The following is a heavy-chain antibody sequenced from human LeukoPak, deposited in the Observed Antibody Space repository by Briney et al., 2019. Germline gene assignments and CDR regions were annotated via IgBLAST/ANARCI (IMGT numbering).Heavy chain of an antibody. D-gene: IGHD4-17*01. J-gene: IGHJ3*02. CDR3: ARVYGDHDAFDI. CDR1: GGSVSSGSYY. CDR2: IYYSGST. Sequence: PSETLSLTCTVSGGSVSSGSYYWSWIRQPPGKGLEWLGYIYYSGSTNYNPSLKSRVTISVDTSKNRFSLKLSSVTAADTAVYYCARVYGDHDAFDIWGQGTMVTVSS. V-gene: IGHV4-61*01.